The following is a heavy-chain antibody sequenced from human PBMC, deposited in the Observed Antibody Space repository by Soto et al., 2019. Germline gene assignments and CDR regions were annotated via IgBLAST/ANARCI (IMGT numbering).Heavy chain of an antibody. CDR2: ISGSGGST. Sequence: GGSLRLSCTASGFTFGDYAMSWFRQAPGKGLEWVSAISGSGGSTYYADSVKGRFTISRDNSKNTLYLQMNSLRAEDTAVYYCAKDLRIAVYPDAFDIWGQGTMVTVSS. CDR3: AKDLRIAVYPDAFDI. J-gene: IGHJ3*02. CDR1: GFTFGDYA. D-gene: IGHD6-19*01. V-gene: IGHV3-23*01.